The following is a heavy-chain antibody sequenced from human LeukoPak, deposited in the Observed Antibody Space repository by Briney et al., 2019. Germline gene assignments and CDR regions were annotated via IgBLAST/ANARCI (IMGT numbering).Heavy chain of an antibody. CDR1: GFTFDDYG. Sequence: PGGSLRLSCAASGFTFDDYGMSWVRQAPGKGLEWVSGINWNGGSTGYADSVKGRFTISRDNAKNSLYLQMNSLRAEDTAVYYCARDRTRDYYDSSGYFDYWGQGTLVTVSS. CDR2: INWNGGST. CDR3: ARDRTRDYYDSSGYFDY. D-gene: IGHD3-22*01. V-gene: IGHV3-20*04. J-gene: IGHJ4*02.